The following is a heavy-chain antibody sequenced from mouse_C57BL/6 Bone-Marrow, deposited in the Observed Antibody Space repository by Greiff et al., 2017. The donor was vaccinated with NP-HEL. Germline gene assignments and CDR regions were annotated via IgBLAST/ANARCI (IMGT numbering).Heavy chain of an antibody. J-gene: IGHJ3*01. CDR1: GYTFTGYW. CDR3: ATAQAKDVRFAY. Sequence: VQLQQSGAELMKPGASVKLSCKVTGYTFTGYWIEWVKQRPGHGLEWIGEILPGSGSTNYNEKFKGKATFTADTSSNTAYMQLSSLTTEDSAIYYCATAQAKDVRFAYWGQGTLVTVSA. CDR2: ILPGSGST. V-gene: IGHV1-9*01. D-gene: IGHD3-2*02.